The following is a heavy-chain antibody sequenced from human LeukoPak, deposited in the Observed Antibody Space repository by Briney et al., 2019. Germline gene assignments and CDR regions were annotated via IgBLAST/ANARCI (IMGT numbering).Heavy chain of an antibody. CDR1: GYTFSDYY. CDR2: INPNSGAT. V-gene: IGHV1-2*02. D-gene: IGHD1-1*01. Sequence: GASVKVSCKASGYTFSDYYLHWVRQAPGQGLEWMGWINPNSGATNYVQEFQGRVTMTRDTSVTTAYMELSGLSSDDTAVYYCAREGRDFGPHKLAGFDCWGQGTLVTVSS. CDR3: AREGRDFGPHKLAGFDC. J-gene: IGHJ4*02.